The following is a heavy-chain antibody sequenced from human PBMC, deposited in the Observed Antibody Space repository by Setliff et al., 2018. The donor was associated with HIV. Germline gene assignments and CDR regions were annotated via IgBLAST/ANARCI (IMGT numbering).Heavy chain of an antibody. CDR3: ARAPRITTLRNAFDI. J-gene: IGHJ3*02. CDR1: GGSISSHY. D-gene: IGHD3-3*01. V-gene: IGHV4-59*11. CDR2: IYYSGST. Sequence: PSETLSLTCTVSGGSISSHYWSWIRQPPGKGLEWIGYIYYSGSTNYNPSLKSRVTISVDTSKNQFSLTLISVTAADTAVYYCARAPRITTLRNAFDIWGQGTMVTVSS.